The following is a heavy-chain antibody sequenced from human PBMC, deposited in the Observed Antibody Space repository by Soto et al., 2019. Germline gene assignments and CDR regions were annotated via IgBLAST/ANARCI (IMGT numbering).Heavy chain of an antibody. CDR1: GYTFTSYG. V-gene: IGHV1-18*01. CDR3: AREGVLSGPFANYYYYGMDV. J-gene: IGHJ6*02. CDR2: ISAYNGNT. Sequence: QVQLVQSGAEVKKPGASVKVSCKASGYTFTSYGISWVRQAPGQGLEWMGWISAYNGNTNYAQKLQGRVTMTTDTSTSTAYMELRSLRSYDTAVYYCAREGVLSGPFANYYYYGMDVWGQGTTVTVSS. D-gene: IGHD2-8*01.